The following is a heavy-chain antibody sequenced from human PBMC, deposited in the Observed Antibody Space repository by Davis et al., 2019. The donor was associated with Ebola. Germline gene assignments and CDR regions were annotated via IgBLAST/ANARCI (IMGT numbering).Heavy chain of an antibody. J-gene: IGHJ4*02. V-gene: IGHV1-2*02. D-gene: IGHD2-2*01. CDR2: INPKSGAT. CDR1: GYTFIYYY. CDR3: ARGPAANAPLDY. Sequence: ASVQVSCKAFGYTFIYYYINWVRQTPGQGLEWMRRINPKSGATTYAQRFQGRVTMTRDTSSGTAYMDLGSLKSDDTAVYYCARGPAANAPLDYWGQGTLVTVPS.